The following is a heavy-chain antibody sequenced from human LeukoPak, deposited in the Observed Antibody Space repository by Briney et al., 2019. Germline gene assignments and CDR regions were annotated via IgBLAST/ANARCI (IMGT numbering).Heavy chain of an antibody. CDR3: AKDALFRDSSGYYPSGAGWFDP. CDR2: ISGSGGST. D-gene: IGHD3-22*01. J-gene: IGHJ5*02. CDR1: GFTFSSYA. V-gene: IGHV3-23*01. Sequence: GGSLRLSCAASGFTFSSYAMSWVRQAPGKGLEWVSAISGSGGSTYYADSVKGRFTISRDNSKNTLYLQMNSLRAEDTAVYYCAKDALFRDSSGYYPSGAGWFDPWGQGTLVTVSS.